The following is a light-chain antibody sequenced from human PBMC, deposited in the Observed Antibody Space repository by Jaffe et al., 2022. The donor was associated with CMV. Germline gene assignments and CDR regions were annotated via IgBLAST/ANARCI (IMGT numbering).Light chain of an antibody. J-gene: IGLJ2*01. CDR1: SLRSYY. Sequence: SSELTQDPAVSVALGQTVRITCQGDSLRSYYASWYQQKPGQAPVLVIYGKNNRPSGIPDRFSGSSSGNTASLTITGAQAEDEADYYCNSRDSRAVVFGGGTKLTVL. V-gene: IGLV3-19*01. CDR2: GKN. CDR3: NSRDSRAVV.